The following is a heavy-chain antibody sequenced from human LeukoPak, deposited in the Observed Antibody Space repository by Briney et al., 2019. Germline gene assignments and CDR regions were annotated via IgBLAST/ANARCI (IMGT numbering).Heavy chain of an antibody. D-gene: IGHD5-18*01. J-gene: IGHJ5*02. CDR1: GFTFSSYG. V-gene: IGHV3-23*01. CDR3: AREYVDTAMGQNWFDP. CDR2: ISGSGGST. Sequence: GGSLRLSCAASGFTFSSYGMSWVRQAPGKRLEWVSAISGSGGSTYYADSVKGRFTISRDNSKNSLYLQMNSLRAEDTAVYYCAREYVDTAMGQNWFDPWGQGTLVTVSS.